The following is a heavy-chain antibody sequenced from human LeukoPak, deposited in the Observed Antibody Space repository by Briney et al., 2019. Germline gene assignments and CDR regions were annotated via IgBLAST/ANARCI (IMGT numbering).Heavy chain of an antibody. CDR2: IYLGDSET. Sequence: GESLKISCRGSGFSSTNSWIGWVRQMHGKGMDWMGTIYLGDSETRCSPSFQGQVTISADKSINTAYLQWSSLKASDTAMYYCARHPSYTSGWPLDYWGQGTLVTVSS. D-gene: IGHD6-19*01. V-gene: IGHV5-51*01. J-gene: IGHJ4*02. CDR3: ARHPSYTSGWPLDY. CDR1: GFSSTNSW.